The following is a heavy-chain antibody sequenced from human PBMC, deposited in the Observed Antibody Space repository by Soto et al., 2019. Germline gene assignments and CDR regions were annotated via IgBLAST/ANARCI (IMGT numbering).Heavy chain of an antibody. Sequence: QLHLVASGGGVVQPGTSLRLSWAASGITLSQYGLQWVRQAPRKGTEWVACISPDGSAKYYVASVKGRFTVSRENSKNTVDLEWIGLRPSETAGYNSAGAWGSSGWYNWFDPSGPGALVTLSS. J-gene: IGHJ5*02. CDR2: ISPDGSAK. D-gene: IGHD6-19*01. V-gene: IGHV3-30*02. CDR1: GITLSQYG. CDR3: AGAWGSSGWYNWFDP.